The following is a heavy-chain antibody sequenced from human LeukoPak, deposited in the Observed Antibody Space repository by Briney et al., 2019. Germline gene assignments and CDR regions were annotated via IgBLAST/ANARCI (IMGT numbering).Heavy chain of an antibody. CDR1: GGSFSGYY. V-gene: IGHV4-34*01. D-gene: IGHD3-10*01. J-gene: IGHJ6*02. CDR3: ARGKNYYGWKLSYGMDV. CDR2: INHSGST. Sequence: PSETLSLTCAVYGGSFSGYYWSWIRQPPGKGLEWIGEINHSGSTNYNPSLKGRVTISVDTSKNQFSLKLSSVTAADTAVYYCARGKNYYGWKLSYGMDVWGQGTTVTVSS.